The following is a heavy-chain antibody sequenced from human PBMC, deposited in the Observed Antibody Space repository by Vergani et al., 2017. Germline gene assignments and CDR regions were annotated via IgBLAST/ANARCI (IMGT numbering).Heavy chain of an antibody. CDR3: AGTSGSYYYYYGMDV. CDR1: GGSISSGDYY. J-gene: IGHJ6*02. D-gene: IGHD1-26*01. Sequence: QVQLQESGPGLVQPSQTLSLTCTVSGGSISSGDYYWSWIRQPPGKGLEWIGYIYYSGSTYYNPSLKSRVTISVDTSKNQFSLKLSSVTAADTAVYYCAGTSGSYYYYYGMDVWGQGTTVTVSS. V-gene: IGHV4-30-4*08. CDR2: IYYSGST.